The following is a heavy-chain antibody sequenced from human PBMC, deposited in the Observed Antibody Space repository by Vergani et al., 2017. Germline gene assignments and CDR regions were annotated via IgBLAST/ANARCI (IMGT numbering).Heavy chain of an antibody. J-gene: IGHJ6*03. Sequence: QVQLQESGPGLVKPSQTLSLTCTVSGDSISSGGYYWSWIRQHPGKGLEWIGYLYYSGSTYYNPSLKSRVTISVDTSKNQFSLKLSSVTAADTAVYYCARDRYCSSTSCYTIQSYYDYYMDVWGKGTTVTVSS. CDR2: LYYSGST. CDR3: ARDRYCSSTSCYTIQSYYDYYMDV. V-gene: IGHV4-31*03. D-gene: IGHD2-2*02. CDR1: GDSISSGGYY.